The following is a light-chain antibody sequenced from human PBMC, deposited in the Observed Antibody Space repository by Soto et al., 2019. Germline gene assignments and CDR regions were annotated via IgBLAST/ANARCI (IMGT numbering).Light chain of an antibody. CDR2: ANN. J-gene: IGLJ1*01. CDR3: AAWDDTLNGYV. V-gene: IGLV1-44*01. Sequence: QSVLTQAPSASGTPGQRVTLSCSGRHSNIGNSTVNWYQQFPGTAPKLLIYANNRRPSGVPDRFAGSQSGTSASLAISGLQSEAVADYHCAAWDDTLNGYVFGTGTQVTVL. CDR1: HSNIGNST.